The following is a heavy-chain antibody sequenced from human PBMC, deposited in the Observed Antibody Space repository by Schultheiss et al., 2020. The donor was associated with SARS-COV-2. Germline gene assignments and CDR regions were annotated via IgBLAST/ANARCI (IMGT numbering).Heavy chain of an antibody. CDR3: AKGVYYSSGWLV. J-gene: IGHJ4*02. CDR1: GFTFDDYA. CDR2: ISSSGSTI. D-gene: IGHD6-19*01. V-gene: IGHV3-48*01. Sequence: GGSLRLSCAASGFTFDDYAMHWVRQAPGKGLEWVSYISSSGSTIYYADSVKGRFTISRDNSKNTLYLQMNSLRAEDTAVYYCAKGVYYSSGWLVWGQGTLVTVSS.